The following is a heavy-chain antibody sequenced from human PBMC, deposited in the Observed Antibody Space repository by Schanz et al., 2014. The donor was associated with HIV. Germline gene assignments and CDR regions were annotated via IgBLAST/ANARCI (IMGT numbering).Heavy chain of an antibody. Sequence: QVQLVESGGGVVQPGTSLRLSCAASGVPFRNYGMHWVRQAPGKGLEWVAVISYDGSDKYHADSVKGRFTISRDNSKNTLYLQMNSLRAEDTAVYYCAKEGPTVTPGYYYGMDVWGQGTTVTVSS. D-gene: IGHD4-17*01. CDR3: AKEGPTVTPGYYYGMDV. V-gene: IGHV3-30*18. CDR1: GVPFRNYG. CDR2: ISYDGSDK. J-gene: IGHJ6*02.